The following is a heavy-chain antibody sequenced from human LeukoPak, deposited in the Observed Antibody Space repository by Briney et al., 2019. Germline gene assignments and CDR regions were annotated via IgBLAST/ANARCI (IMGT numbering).Heavy chain of an antibody. J-gene: IGHJ4*02. D-gene: IGHD3-10*01. CDR3: ARDGSGSPLYYFDY. Sequence: SETLSLTCTVSGGSISSYYWSWIRQPAGKGPEWIGRIYTSGSTNYNPSLKSRVTMSVDTSKNQFSLKLSSVTAADTAVYYCARDGSGSPLYYFDYWGQGTLVTVSS. CDR1: GGSISSYY. CDR2: IYTSGST. V-gene: IGHV4-4*07.